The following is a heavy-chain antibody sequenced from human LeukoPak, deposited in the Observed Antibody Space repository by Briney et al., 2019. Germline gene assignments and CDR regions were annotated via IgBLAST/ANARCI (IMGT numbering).Heavy chain of an antibody. Sequence: GASVKVSCKASGYTFTSYGISWVRQAPGQGLEWMGWISAYNSNTNYAQKLQGRVTMTTDTSTSTAYMELRSLRSDDTAVYYCARAPDYYDSSGYYYGWGQGTLVTVSS. CDR3: ARAPDYYDSSGYYYG. V-gene: IGHV1-18*01. CDR1: GYTFTSYG. CDR2: ISAYNSNT. D-gene: IGHD3-22*01. J-gene: IGHJ4*02.